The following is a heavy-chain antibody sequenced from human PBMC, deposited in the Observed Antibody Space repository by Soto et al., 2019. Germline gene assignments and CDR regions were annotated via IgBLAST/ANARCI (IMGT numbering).Heavy chain of an antibody. CDR3: ARDLITMVRGVIISYNWFDP. V-gene: IGHV1-69*13. CDR2: IIPISGKA. Sequence: GASVKVSCKASGGTFSSYGISWVRQAPGQGLEWMGGIIPISGKANYAQKFQGRVTITADESTSTAYMELSSLRSEDTAVYYCARDLITMVRGVIISYNWFDPWGQGTLVTVSS. J-gene: IGHJ5*02. CDR1: GGTFSSYG. D-gene: IGHD3-10*01.